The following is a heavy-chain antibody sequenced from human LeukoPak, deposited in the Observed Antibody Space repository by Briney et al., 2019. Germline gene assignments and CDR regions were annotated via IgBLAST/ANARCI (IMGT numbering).Heavy chain of an antibody. CDR2: IYRSGST. Sequence: SETLSLTCTVSGYSISSGYYWVWIRQPPGKGLEWIGSIYRSGSTNYNPSLKSRVTISVDTSKNQFSLKVNSVTAADTAVYYCARGGCSSTICYSPMDVWGKGTTVTVSS. V-gene: IGHV4-38-2*02. D-gene: IGHD2-2*01. J-gene: IGHJ6*03. CDR1: GYSISSGYY. CDR3: ARGGCSSTICYSPMDV.